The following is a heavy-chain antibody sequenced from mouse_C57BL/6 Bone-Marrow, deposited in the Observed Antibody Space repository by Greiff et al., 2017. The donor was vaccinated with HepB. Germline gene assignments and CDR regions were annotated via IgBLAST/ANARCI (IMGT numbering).Heavy chain of an antibody. CDR1: GFNIKDDY. V-gene: IGHV14-4*01. J-gene: IGHJ3*01. CDR2: IDPENGDT. CDR3: TTHYYGSSGGFAY. Sequence: EVKLQESGAELVRPGASVKLSCTASGFNIKDDYMHWVKQRPEQGLEWIGWIDPENGDTEYASKFQGKATITADTSSNTAYLQLSSLTSEDTAVYYCTTHYYGSSGGFAYWGQGTLVTVSA. D-gene: IGHD1-1*01.